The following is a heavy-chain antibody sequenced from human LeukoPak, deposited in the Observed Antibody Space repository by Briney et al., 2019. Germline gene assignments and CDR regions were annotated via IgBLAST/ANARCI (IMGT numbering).Heavy chain of an antibody. Sequence: GGSLRLSCAASGFTFNTYGMGWVRQAPGKGLEWVSAINDNAGTSTWYADSVKGRFIISRDNSKNTVYLQMNSLGVEDTAVYYCAKEGVQAPTDWYFGLWGRGTLVTVSS. CDR3: AKEGVQAPTDWYFGL. V-gene: IGHV3-23*01. J-gene: IGHJ2*01. CDR1: GFTFNTYG. CDR2: INDNAGTST. D-gene: IGHD1-26*01.